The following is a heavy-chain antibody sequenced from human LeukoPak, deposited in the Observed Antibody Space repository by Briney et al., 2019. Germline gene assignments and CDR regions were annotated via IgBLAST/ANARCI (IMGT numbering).Heavy chain of an antibody. Sequence: GGSLRLSCAASGFTFSSYGMHWVRQAPGKGLEWVAVIWYDGSNKYYADSVKGRFTISRDNSKNTLYLQMNSLGAEDTAVYYCARAGGYSSGWYPYYFDYWGQGTLVTVSS. CDR2: IWYDGSNK. CDR3: ARAGGYSSGWYPYYFDY. CDR1: GFTFSSYG. D-gene: IGHD6-19*01. J-gene: IGHJ4*02. V-gene: IGHV3-33*01.